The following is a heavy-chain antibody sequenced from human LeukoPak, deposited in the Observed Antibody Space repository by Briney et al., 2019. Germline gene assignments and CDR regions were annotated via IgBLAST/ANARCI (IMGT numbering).Heavy chain of an antibody. D-gene: IGHD6-19*01. J-gene: IGHJ4*02. Sequence: GGSLRLSCAASGFAFSDQAMFWVREAAGKGLEWVSAIRGTGTTTFYAASVKGRFTISRDNSKNTADLQMNSLRAEDTAVYYCAKVSWLGTLPSYHFDSWGQGTQVTVSS. V-gene: IGHV3-23*01. CDR3: AKVSWLGTLPSYHFDS. CDR2: IRGTGTTT. CDR1: GFAFSDQA.